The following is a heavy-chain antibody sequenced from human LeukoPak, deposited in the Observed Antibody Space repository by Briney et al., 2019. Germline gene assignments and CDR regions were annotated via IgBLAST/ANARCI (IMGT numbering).Heavy chain of an antibody. CDR1: GFTFSRYD. V-gene: IGHV3-23*01. Sequence: GGSLRLSCAASGFTFSRYDLSWVRQAPGKGLECVSTIGRGVGSTYYADSVKGRFTISRDNSKNTLYLQMNSLRAEDTAVYYCAKDNAYYYADYWGQGTLVTVSS. D-gene: IGHD3-10*01. J-gene: IGHJ4*02. CDR3: AKDNAYYYADY. CDR2: IGRGVGST.